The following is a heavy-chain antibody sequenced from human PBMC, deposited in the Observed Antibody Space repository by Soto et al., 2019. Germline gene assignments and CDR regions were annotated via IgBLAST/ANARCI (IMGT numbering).Heavy chain of an antibody. CDR3: ARLEYYFWSGGNAFDI. CDR1: GYSFTSYW. J-gene: IGHJ3*02. CDR2: IDPSDSYT. D-gene: IGHD3-3*01. Sequence: ADSLNISCKASGYSFTSYWLSCVLQMPGQDLEWTGRIDPSDSYTNYSPSFQGHVTISADKSISTAYLQWSSLKASDTAMYHCARLEYYFWSGGNAFDIWGQGTMVTV. V-gene: IGHV5-10-1*01.